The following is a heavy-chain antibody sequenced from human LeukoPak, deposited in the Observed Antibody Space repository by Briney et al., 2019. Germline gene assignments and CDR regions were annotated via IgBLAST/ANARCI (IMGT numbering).Heavy chain of an antibody. CDR2: IIPNSGTT. Sequence: SVKVSCKTSGGTFTSYAITWVRQAPGQGLEWMGKIIPNSGTTNYAQKFQGRVTFTADESTSTAYMELSSLRSEDTALYYCARKLRLGGNWFDPWGQGTLVTVSA. D-gene: IGHD1-26*01. J-gene: IGHJ5*02. V-gene: IGHV1-69*13. CDR3: ARKLRLGGNWFDP. CDR1: GGTFTSYA.